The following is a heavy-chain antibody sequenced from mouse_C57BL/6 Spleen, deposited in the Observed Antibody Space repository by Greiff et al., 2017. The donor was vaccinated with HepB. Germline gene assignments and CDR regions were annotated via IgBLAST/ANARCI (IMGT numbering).Heavy chain of an antibody. Sequence: VQLQESGAELVRPGASVTLSCKASGYTFTDYEMHWVKQTPVHGLEWIGAIDPETGGTAYNQKFKGKAILTADKSSSTAYMELRSLTSEDSAVYYCTLIYDGYYDYGGQGTTLTVSS. J-gene: IGHJ2*01. D-gene: IGHD2-3*01. CDR2: IDPETGGT. CDR3: TLIYDGYYDY. CDR1: GYTFTDYE. V-gene: IGHV1-15*01.